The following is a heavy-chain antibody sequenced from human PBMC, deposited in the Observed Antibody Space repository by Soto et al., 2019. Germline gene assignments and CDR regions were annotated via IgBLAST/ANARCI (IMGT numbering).Heavy chain of an antibody. Sequence: SETLSLTCTVSGGSISSYYWSWIRQPPGKGLEWIGYIYYSGSTNYNPSLKSRVTISVDTSKNQFSLKLSSVTAADTAVYYCARNYIGYWSSTSCYYYGMDVWGQGTTVTVSS. CDR1: GGSISSYY. CDR3: ARNYIGYWSSTSCYYYGMDV. J-gene: IGHJ6*02. V-gene: IGHV4-59*01. CDR2: IYYSGST. D-gene: IGHD2-2*01.